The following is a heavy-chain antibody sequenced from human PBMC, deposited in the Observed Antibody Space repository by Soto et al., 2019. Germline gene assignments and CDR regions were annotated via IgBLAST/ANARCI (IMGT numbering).Heavy chain of an antibody. Sequence: GGSLRLSCAASGFTFSSYAMHWVRQAPGKGLEWVAVISYDGSNKYYADSVKGRFTISRDNSKNTLYLQMNSLRAEDTAVYYCARVSDYYDSSGTVDDWGQGTLVTVSS. J-gene: IGHJ4*02. D-gene: IGHD3-22*01. CDR1: GFTFSSYA. CDR3: ARVSDYYDSSGTVDD. V-gene: IGHV3-30-3*01. CDR2: ISYDGSNK.